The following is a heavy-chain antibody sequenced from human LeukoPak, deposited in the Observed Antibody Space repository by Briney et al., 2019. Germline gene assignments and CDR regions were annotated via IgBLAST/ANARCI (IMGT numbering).Heavy chain of an antibody. D-gene: IGHD1-7*01. J-gene: IGHJ6*03. CDR3: ARVRTKLELRASDYYMDV. CDR1: GFTFSTYS. CDR2: ITASSTYI. V-gene: IGHV3-21*01. Sequence: GGSLRLSCAASGFTFSTYSMNWVRQAPGKGLEWVSSITASSTYIHNSDSVEGRFTISRDNAKNSLYLQMNSLRAEDTAVYYCARVRTKLELRASDYYMDVWGIGTTVTVSS.